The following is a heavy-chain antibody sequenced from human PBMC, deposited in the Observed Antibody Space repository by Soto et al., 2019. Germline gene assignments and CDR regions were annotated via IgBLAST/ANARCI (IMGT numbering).Heavy chain of an antibody. D-gene: IGHD3-22*01. V-gene: IGHV4-4*02. CDR1: GDSISSNKW. CDR3: ARGYYYDNSGWPPGE. Sequence: SETLSLTCAVSGDSISSNKWWSWVRQPPEKGLEWIGEMYHTGSTNYNPSLKSRVTISLDTSKNQFFLKLSSVTAADTAIYYCARGYYYDNSGWPPGEWGQGTLVTSPQ. J-gene: IGHJ4*02. CDR2: MYHTGST.